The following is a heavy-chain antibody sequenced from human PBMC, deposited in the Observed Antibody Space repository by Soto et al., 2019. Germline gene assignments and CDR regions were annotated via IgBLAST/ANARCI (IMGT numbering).Heavy chain of an antibody. CDR3: AKDWGPYLDTAMPEPFYIDY. CDR1: GFTFSSYA. J-gene: IGHJ4*02. CDR2: ISGNGGST. Sequence: GGSLRLSCAASGFTFSSYAMSWVRQAPGKGLEWVSAISGNGGSTYYADSVKGRFTISRDNSKNTLYLQMNSLRAEDTAVYYCAKDWGPYLDTAMPEPFYIDYWGQGTLVTVSS. D-gene: IGHD5-18*01. V-gene: IGHV3-23*01.